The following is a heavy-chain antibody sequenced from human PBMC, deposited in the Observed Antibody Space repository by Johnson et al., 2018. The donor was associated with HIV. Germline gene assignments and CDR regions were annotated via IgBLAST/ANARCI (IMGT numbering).Heavy chain of an antibody. CDR1: GFTFSSYW. V-gene: IGHV3-48*01. CDR3: ARDPTTQYLRLIGDFGSFDI. J-gene: IGHJ3*02. CDR2: ISSSCSTI. Sequence: VQLVESGGGLVQPGGSLRLSCAASGFTFSSYWMSWVRQAPGKGLEWVSYISSSCSTIYYADSVKGRFPISRDNAKNSLVLQMNSLRAEDTALYYCARDPTTQYLRLIGDFGSFDIWGQGTMVTVSS. D-gene: IGHD7-27*01.